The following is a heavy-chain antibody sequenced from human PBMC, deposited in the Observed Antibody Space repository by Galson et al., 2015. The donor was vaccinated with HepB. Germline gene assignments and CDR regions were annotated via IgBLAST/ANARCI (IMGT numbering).Heavy chain of an antibody. J-gene: IGHJ6*02. V-gene: IGHV3-7*05. CDR2: IKEDGSEK. D-gene: IGHD3-10*01. Sequence: SLRLSCAASEFILSMYWMNWVRQAPGKGLEWVANIKEDGSEKNYVDSVKGRFTISRDNAKNSLYLQMNRLRAEDTAIYYCARVKRGEWYSFYYYGMDVWGQGTTVTVSS. CDR1: EFILSMYW. CDR3: ARVKRGEWYSFYYYGMDV.